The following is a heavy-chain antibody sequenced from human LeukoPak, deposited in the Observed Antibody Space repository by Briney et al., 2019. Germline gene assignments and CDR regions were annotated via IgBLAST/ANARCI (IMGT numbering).Heavy chain of an antibody. CDR1: GFTVTFSY. J-gene: IGHJ4*02. CDR2: IYSGGSI. CDR3: ARIYASSYYYGSGSYYIDY. Sequence: GVLRLSCAASGFTVTFSYMSWVRQAPGKGLEWVSVIYSGGSIYYADSVKGRFTISRDNSKNTLYLQMNSLRAEDTAVYYCARIYASSYYYGSGSYYIDYWGQGTLVTVSS. D-gene: IGHD3-10*01. V-gene: IGHV3-53*01.